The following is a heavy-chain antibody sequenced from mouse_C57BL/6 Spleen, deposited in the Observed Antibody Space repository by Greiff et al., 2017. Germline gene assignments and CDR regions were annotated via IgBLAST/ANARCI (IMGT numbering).Heavy chain of an antibody. CDR3: ARRWSLGGGYAMDY. Sequence: QVQLQQPGAELVTPGASVKLSCKASGYTFPSYWLHWVKQRPGRGLEWIGSIDPNSGGTKYNEKFKSKATLTVDKPSSTAYLQLSSLTSEDSAVYYCARRWSLGGGYAMDYWGQGTSVTVSS. CDR2: IDPNSGGT. CDR1: GYTFPSYW. V-gene: IGHV1-72*01. J-gene: IGHJ4*01. D-gene: IGHD4-1*01.